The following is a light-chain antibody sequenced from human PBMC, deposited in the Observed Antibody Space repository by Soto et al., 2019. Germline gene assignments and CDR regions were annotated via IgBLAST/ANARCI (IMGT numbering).Light chain of an antibody. V-gene: IGKV3-20*01. CDR2: NAS. CDR3: QQYGSSPRT. J-gene: IGKJ1*01. Sequence: EIVLTQSPGTLSLSPGARAPLSCRASQSVTSNFLAWYQQSPGQAPRLLIYNASNRATGIPDRFSGSGSGTDFTLTISRLEPEDFAVYYCQQYGSSPRTFGQGTKVDIK. CDR1: QSVTSNF.